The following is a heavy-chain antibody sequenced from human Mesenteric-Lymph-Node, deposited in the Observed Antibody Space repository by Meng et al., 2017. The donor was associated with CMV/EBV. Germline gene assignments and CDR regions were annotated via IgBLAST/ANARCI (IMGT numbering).Heavy chain of an antibody. CDR3: ARGGISGFDY. V-gene: IGHV3-53*01. Sequence: GGSLRLSCAASGFTVPSNYMNWVRQAPGKGLEWVSVIYSEGNTDYADSVKGRFTISRDNSKNTLYLQMNSLRADDTAVYYCARGGISGFDYWGQGTLVTVSS. D-gene: IGHD3-10*01. CDR2: IYSEGNT. J-gene: IGHJ4*02. CDR1: GFTVPSNY.